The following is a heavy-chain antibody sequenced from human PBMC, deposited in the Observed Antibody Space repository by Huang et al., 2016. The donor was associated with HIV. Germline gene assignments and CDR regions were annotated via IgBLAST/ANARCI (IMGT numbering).Heavy chain of an antibody. D-gene: IGHD3-22*01. Sequence: VQLIESGGGVVQPGKSLRLSCAPSGFILSNYGMHWVRQARGKGLKWVEFIRNDGMKKNYADSVRGRFTVGRDNGNNTLFLQMRSLGVDDTAVYYCARGDYYDSSGYHPGYFDYWGQGILVTVSS. CDR3: ARGDYYDSSGYHPGYFDY. V-gene: IGHV3-33*04. CDR2: IRNDGMKK. J-gene: IGHJ4*02. CDR1: GFILSNYG.